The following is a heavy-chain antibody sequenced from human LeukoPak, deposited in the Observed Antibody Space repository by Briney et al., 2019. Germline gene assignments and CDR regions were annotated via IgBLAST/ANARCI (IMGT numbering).Heavy chain of an antibody. Sequence: KASETLSLTCTVSGGSMSSYYWTWIRQPPGKGLEWIGYIYSSARTNYSPSLRSRVTMSLDTSENQFSLKLSSVTAADTALYYCARQLKGLPGAFDVWGQGTMVTVSS. J-gene: IGHJ3*01. D-gene: IGHD5-24*01. V-gene: IGHV4-59*01. CDR1: GGSMSSYY. CDR2: IYSSART. CDR3: ARQLKGLPGAFDV.